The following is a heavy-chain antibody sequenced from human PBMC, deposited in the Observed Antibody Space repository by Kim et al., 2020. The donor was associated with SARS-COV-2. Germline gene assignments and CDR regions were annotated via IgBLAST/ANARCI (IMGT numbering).Heavy chain of an antibody. D-gene: IGHD5-18*01. Sequence: TSYPQKFQGRVTMTRDTSPSTVYMELSSLRSEDTAVYYCARGPDTAMLNYWGQGTLVTVSS. CDR2: T. CDR3: ARGPDTAMLNY. V-gene: IGHV1-46*01. J-gene: IGHJ4*02.